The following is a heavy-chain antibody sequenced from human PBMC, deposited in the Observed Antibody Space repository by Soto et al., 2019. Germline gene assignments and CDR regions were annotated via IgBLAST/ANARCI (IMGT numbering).Heavy chain of an antibody. CDR1: GGSISSYY. CDR2: IHYSGST. CDR3: ARGGGSGWYRWYFDY. Sequence: SETLSLTCTVSGGSISSYYWSWIRQPPGKGLEWIGNIHYSGSTNYNPSLKSRVTISVDTSKNQFSLKLSSVTAADTAVYYCARGGGSGWYRWYFDYWGQGTLVTVSS. D-gene: IGHD6-19*01. V-gene: IGHV4-59*01. J-gene: IGHJ4*02.